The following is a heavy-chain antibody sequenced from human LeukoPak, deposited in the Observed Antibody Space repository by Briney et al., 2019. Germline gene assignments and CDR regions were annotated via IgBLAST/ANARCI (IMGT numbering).Heavy chain of an antibody. D-gene: IGHD6-13*01. CDR1: GYTFTSYG. V-gene: IGHV1-18*01. CDR3: ARDSRLFGSWYGDFDY. Sequence: ASVKVSCTASGYTFTSYGISWVRQAPGQGLEWMGWISAYNGNTHYAQKLQGRVTMTTDTSTSTAYMELRSLRSDDTAVYYCARDSRLFGSWYGDFDYWGQGTLVTVSS. J-gene: IGHJ4*02. CDR2: ISAYNGNT.